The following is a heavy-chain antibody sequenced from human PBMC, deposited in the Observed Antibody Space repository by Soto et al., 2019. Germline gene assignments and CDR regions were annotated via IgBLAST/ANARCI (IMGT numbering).Heavy chain of an antibody. CDR1: GGSISSGGYS. CDR3: ARVIVVVPAAIGWFDP. D-gene: IGHD2-2*01. CDR2: IYHSGST. Sequence: KPSETLSLTCAVSGGSISSGGYSWSWIRQPPGKGLEWIGYIYHSGSTYYNPSLKSRVTISVDRSKNQFSLKLSSVTAADTAVYYCARVIVVVPAAIGWFDPWGQGTLVTVS. J-gene: IGHJ5*02. V-gene: IGHV4-30-2*01.